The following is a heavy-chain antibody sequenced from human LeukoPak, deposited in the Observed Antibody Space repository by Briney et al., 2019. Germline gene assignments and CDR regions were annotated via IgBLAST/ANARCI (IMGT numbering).Heavy chain of an antibody. V-gene: IGHV1-18*01. CDR1: GYTFTSYG. D-gene: IGHD6-6*01. CDR3: ARDSSITTRAPGY. Sequence: ASVKVSCKASGYTFTSYGISWVRQAPGQGLEWMGWINTYNGNTNYAQKLQGRVTMTTNTSTGTAYMELKSLRSDDTAMYYCARDSSITTRAPGYWGQGTLVTVSS. J-gene: IGHJ4*02. CDR2: INTYNGNT.